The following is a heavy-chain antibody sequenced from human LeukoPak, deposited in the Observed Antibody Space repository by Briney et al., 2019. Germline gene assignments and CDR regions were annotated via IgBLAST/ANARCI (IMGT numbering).Heavy chain of an antibody. CDR3: ARGHGSGSSNWFDP. Sequence: SETLSLTCNVSGGSMSNIYYWGWIRQPPGKGLEWIGSIYYSGSTYYNPSLKSRVTISVDTSKNQFSLKLSSVTAADTAVYYCARGHGSGSSNWFDPWGQGTLVTVSS. CDR1: GGSMSNIYY. CDR2: IYYSGST. V-gene: IGHV4-39*07. D-gene: IGHD3-10*01. J-gene: IGHJ5*02.